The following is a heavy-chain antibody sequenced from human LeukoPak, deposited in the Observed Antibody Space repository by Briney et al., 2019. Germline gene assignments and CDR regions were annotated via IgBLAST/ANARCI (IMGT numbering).Heavy chain of an antibody. Sequence: PGGSLRLSCVASGFSFSNYWMSWVRQAPGKGLEWVANMKQDESKTYYVDPVKGRFTISRDNVKNSLYLQINSLRAEDTAVYYCARDASLYCSGNDCYWAFDRWGQGTLVTVSS. V-gene: IGHV3-7*01. CDR1: GFSFSNYW. CDR3: ARDASLYCSGNDCYWAFDR. J-gene: IGHJ5*02. CDR2: MKQDESKT. D-gene: IGHD2-2*01.